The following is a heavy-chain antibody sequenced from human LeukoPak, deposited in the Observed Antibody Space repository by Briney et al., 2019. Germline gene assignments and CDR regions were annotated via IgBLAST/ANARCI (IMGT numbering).Heavy chain of an antibody. CDR1: GYTFTGYY. D-gene: IGHD4-17*01. Sequence: ASVKVSCKASGYTFTGYYMHWVRQAPGQRLEWMGWINAGNGNTKYSQEFQGRVTITRDTSASTAYMELSSLRSEDMTVYYCARGDYGDYEQGYYMDVWGKGTTVTVSS. J-gene: IGHJ6*03. CDR2: INAGNGNT. CDR3: ARGDYGDYEQGYYMDV. V-gene: IGHV1-3*03.